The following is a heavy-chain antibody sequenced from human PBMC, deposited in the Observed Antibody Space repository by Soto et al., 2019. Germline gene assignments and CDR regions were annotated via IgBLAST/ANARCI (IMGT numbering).Heavy chain of an antibody. Sequence: EVQLLESGGGLVQPGGSLRLSCAASGFTFNNFAMSWVRQSPGKGLEWVSAVSGGGGDTYYADSVKGRFTISRDNFKNTLDLQMNRLRADDTAIYFCARCTVDTIVSSGWCNWFGSWGQGALVTVSS. D-gene: IGHD6-19*01. J-gene: IGHJ5*01. V-gene: IGHV3-23*01. CDR1: GFTFNNFA. CDR3: ARCTVDTIVSSGWCNWFGS. CDR2: VSGGGGDT.